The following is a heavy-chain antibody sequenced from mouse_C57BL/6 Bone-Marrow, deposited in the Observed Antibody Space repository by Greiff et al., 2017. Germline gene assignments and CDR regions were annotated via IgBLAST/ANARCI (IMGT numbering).Heavy chain of an antibody. V-gene: IGHV1-55*01. CDR2: IYPTSGRT. D-gene: IGHD2-4*01. Sequence: QVQLQQPGAELVKPGASVKMSCKASGYTFTSYWITWVKQRPGQGLEWIGDIYPTSGRTNYNEKFTSKAILTVDTSSNTAYMQLSSLTSEDSAVYYCARGRLRRPFAYWGQGTLVTVSA. CDR3: ARGRLRRPFAY. J-gene: IGHJ3*01. CDR1: GYTFTSYW.